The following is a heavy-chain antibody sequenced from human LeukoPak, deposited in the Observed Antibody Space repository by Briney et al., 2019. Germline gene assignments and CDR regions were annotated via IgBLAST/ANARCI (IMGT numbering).Heavy chain of an antibody. J-gene: IGHJ6*02. V-gene: IGHV1-18*01. Sequence: ASVKVSCKASGYTFTSYGISWVRQAPEQGLEWMGWISAYNGNTNYAQKLQGRVTMTTDTSTSTAYMELRSLRSDDTAVYYCARDSGREYQLLYMGYYYYGMDVWGQGTTVTVPS. D-gene: IGHD2-2*02. CDR3: ARDSGREYQLLYMGYYYYGMDV. CDR1: GYTFTSYG. CDR2: ISAYNGNT.